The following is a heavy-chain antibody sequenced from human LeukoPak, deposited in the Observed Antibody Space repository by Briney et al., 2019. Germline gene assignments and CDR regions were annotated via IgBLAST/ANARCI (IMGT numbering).Heavy chain of an antibody. V-gene: IGHV4-59*12. Sequence: PSETLSLTCPVSGGSISSYYWSWIRQPPGKGLEWIGYIYYSGSTNYNPSLKSRVTISVDTSKNQFSLKLSSVTAADTAVYYCAKAHSSSWPDDYWGQGTLVTVSS. CDR1: GGSISSYY. D-gene: IGHD6-13*01. CDR3: AKAHSSSWPDDY. CDR2: IYYSGST. J-gene: IGHJ4*02.